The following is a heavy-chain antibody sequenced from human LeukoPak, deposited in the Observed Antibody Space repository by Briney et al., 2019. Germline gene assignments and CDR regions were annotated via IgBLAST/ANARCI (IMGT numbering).Heavy chain of an antibody. CDR1: GFTFDDYG. Sequence: PGGSLRLSCAAPGFTFDDYGMSWVRQAPGKGLEWVSGINWNGGSTGYADSVKGRFTISRDNAKNSLYLQMNSLRAEDTALYYCARAEDYYDSSGYSAYYYYMDVWGKGTTVTVSS. V-gene: IGHV3-20*04. J-gene: IGHJ6*03. CDR2: INWNGGST. CDR3: ARAEDYYDSSGYSAYYYYMDV. D-gene: IGHD3-22*01.